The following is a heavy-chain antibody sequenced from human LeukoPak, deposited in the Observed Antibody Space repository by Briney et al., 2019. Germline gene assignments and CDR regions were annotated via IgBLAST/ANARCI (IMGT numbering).Heavy chain of an antibody. CDR3: ARGTFDSSGHYCAY. J-gene: IGHJ4*02. D-gene: IGHD3-22*01. Sequence: ASVKVSCKASGYTFTSYDINWVRQATGQGLEWMGWMNPNSGNTGYAQKFQGRVTMTSNTSMSTAYMELTSLRSEDTAVYYCARGTFDSSGHYCAYWGQGTLVTVSS. CDR1: GYTFTSYD. CDR2: MNPNSGNT. V-gene: IGHV1-8*01.